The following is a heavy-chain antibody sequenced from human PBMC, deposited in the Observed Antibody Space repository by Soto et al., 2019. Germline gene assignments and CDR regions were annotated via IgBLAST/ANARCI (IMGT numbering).Heavy chain of an antibody. J-gene: IGHJ3*02. CDR1: GYTFTSYY. CDR3: ARGRGIVVVVAARDAFDI. V-gene: IGHV1-46*01. CDR2: INPSGGST. D-gene: IGHD2-15*01. Sequence: QVQLVQSGAEVKKPGASVKVSCKASGYTFTSYYMHWVRQAPGQGLEWMGIINPSGGSTSYAQKFQGGVTMTRETSTRTVYMELSSLRSEDTAVYYCARGRGIVVVVAARDAFDIWGQGTMVTVSS.